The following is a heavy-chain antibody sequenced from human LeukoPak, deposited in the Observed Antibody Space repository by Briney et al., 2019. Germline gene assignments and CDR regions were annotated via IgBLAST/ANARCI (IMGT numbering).Heavy chain of an antibody. V-gene: IGHV4-59*08. Sequence: SETLSLTCTVSGGSIGGYSWSWIRQPPGKGLEWIGYMYHSGSTKYNPSLKSRVTISVDSTKNQFSLKLSSVTAADTAVYYCARHVRGASYYFYYGVDVWGQGTPVTVSS. CDR3: ARHVRGASYYFYYGVDV. CDR2: MYHSGST. D-gene: IGHD3-10*02. J-gene: IGHJ6*02. CDR1: GGSIGGYS.